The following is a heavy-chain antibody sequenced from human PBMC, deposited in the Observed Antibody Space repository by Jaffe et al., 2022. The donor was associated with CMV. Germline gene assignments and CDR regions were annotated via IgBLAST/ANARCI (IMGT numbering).Heavy chain of an antibody. D-gene: IGHD3-16*01. CDR1: GFTVSSNY. CDR2: IYSGGST. Sequence: EVQLVETGGGLIQPGGSLRLSCAASGFTVSSNYMSWVRQAPGKGLEWVSVIYSGGSTYYADSVKGRFTISRDNSKNTLYLQMNSLRAEDTAVYYCARASYVWGTHYYFDYWGQGTLVTVSS. CDR3: ARASYVWGTHYYFDY. J-gene: IGHJ4*02. V-gene: IGHV3-53*02.